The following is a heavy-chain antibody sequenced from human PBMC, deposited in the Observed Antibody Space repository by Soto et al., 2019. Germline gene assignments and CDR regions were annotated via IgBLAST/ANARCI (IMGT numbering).Heavy chain of an antibody. CDR2: IYYSGST. CDR1: GGSISSYY. Sequence: QVQLQESGPGLVKPSETLSLTCTVSGGSISSYYWSWSRQPPGKGLEWIWYIYYSGSTNYNPSLQSRVTISVDTSKNQCSLKLSSVTAADTAVYYCARGKQWLGYWGQGTLVTVSS. J-gene: IGHJ4*02. D-gene: IGHD6-19*01. CDR3: ARGKQWLGY. V-gene: IGHV4-59*01.